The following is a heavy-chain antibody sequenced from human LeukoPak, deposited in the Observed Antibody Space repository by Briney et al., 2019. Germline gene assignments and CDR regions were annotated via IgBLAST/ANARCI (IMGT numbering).Heavy chain of an antibody. CDR3: AARPGIEVAGFDF. J-gene: IGHJ4*02. CDR1: GYTFTSYD. D-gene: IGHD6-19*01. Sequence: ASVKVSCKASGYTFTSYDINWVRQATGQGLEWMGWMNPNSGNTKYSQKFQGRVTITRDTSASTAYMELSSLRSEDTSLYYCAARPGIEVAGFDFWGQGTLVTVSS. V-gene: IGHV1-8*01. CDR2: MNPNSGNT.